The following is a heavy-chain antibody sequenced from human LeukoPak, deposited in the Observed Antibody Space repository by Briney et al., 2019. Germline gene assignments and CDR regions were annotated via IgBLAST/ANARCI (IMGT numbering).Heavy chain of an antibody. CDR3: ARLTTVVTRGAFDI. CDR1: GGSINSY. Sequence: SETLSLTCTVSGGSINSYWSWIRQPAGKGLEWIGRVYTSGSSNYNPSLKSRVTMSVDTSKNQFSLKLTSVTAADTAVYYCARLTTVVTRGAFDIWGQGTMVSVSS. D-gene: IGHD4-23*01. V-gene: IGHV4-4*07. CDR2: VYTSGSS. J-gene: IGHJ3*02.